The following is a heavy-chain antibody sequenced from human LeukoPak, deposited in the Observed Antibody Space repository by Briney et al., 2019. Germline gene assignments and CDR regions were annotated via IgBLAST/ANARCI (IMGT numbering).Heavy chain of an antibody. CDR2: INHSGST. Sequence: PSETLSLTCTVSSGSITSTSYCWGWIRQPPGKGLEWIGEINHSGSTNYNPSLKSRVTISVDTSKNQFSLRLSSVTAADTTVYYCAIMLLAEGLSMVRGVIIESLAYGIFDYWGQGTLVTVSS. CDR1: SGSITSTSYC. J-gene: IGHJ4*02. D-gene: IGHD3-10*01. CDR3: AIMLLAEGLSMVRGVIIESLAYGIFDY. V-gene: IGHV4-39*07.